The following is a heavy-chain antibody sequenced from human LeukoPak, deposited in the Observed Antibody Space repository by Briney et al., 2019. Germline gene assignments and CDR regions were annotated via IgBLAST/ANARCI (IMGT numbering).Heavy chain of an antibody. CDR3: AKRYYPSVAASGYYGMDV. Sequence: TGGSLRLSCAASGFTFTIYAMSWVRQAPGKGLEWVSAISGSAGGTYYADSVKGRFTISRDSSKNTLYLQMNSLRAEDTAVYYCAKRYYPSVAASGYYGMDVWGQGTTVTVSS. CDR2: ISGSAGGT. CDR1: GFTFTIYA. D-gene: IGHD2-15*01. J-gene: IGHJ6*02. V-gene: IGHV3-23*01.